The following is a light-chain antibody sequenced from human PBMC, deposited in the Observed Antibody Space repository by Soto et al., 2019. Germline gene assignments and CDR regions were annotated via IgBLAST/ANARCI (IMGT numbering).Light chain of an antibody. CDR3: QQFNSDPIFT. J-gene: IGKJ3*01. V-gene: IGKV1-13*02. CDR1: QGISSA. Sequence: AIQLTQSPSSLSASVGDRVTITCRASQGISSALVWYQQKPGTAPKLLIYDASSLESGVPSRFSGSGSGTDLTLTISSLQPEDFATYYCQQFNSDPIFTFGPGTKVDIK. CDR2: DAS.